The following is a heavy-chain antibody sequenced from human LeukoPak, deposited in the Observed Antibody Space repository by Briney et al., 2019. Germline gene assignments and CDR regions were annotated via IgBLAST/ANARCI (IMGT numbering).Heavy chain of an antibody. CDR1: GFTFSSYG. J-gene: IGHJ4*02. CDR2: IRYDGSNK. D-gene: IGHD1-26*01. Sequence: PGGSLRLSCAASGFTFSSYGMHWVRQAPGKGLEWVAFIRYDGSNKYYADSVRGRFTISRDNSNLYLQMNSLRAEDTAVYYCAKVLGAYSGSYYFDYWGQGTLVTVSS. V-gene: IGHV3-30*02. CDR3: AKVLGAYSGSYYFDY.